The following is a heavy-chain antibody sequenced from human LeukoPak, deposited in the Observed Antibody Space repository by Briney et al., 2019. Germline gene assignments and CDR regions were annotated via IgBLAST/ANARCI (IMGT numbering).Heavy chain of an antibody. V-gene: IGHV4-59*01. CDR2: IYYSGST. CDR3: ARAAGGSGWYEDFDY. D-gene: IGHD6-19*01. Sequence: PSETLSLTCTVSGGSISSYYWSWIRRPPGKGLEWIGYIYYSGSTNYNPSLKSRVTISVDTSKNQFSLKLSSVTAADTAVYYCARAAGGSGWYEDFDYWGQGTLVTVSS. CDR1: GGSISSYY. J-gene: IGHJ4*02.